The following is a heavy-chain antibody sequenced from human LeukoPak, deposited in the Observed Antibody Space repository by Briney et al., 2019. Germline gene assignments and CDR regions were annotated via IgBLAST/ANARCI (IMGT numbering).Heavy chain of an antibody. J-gene: IGHJ4*02. D-gene: IGHD1-14*01. CDR3: ARGAVTCDY. CDR1: GFTFTNYP. Sequence: GGSLSPSCPASGFTFTNYPMSWVPQAPGRGLEWVSYISSSGSTIYYADSVKGRFTISRDNAKNALYLQMNSLRAEDTAVYYCARGAVTCDYWGQGTLVTVSS. CDR2: ISSSGSTI. V-gene: IGHV3-48*04.